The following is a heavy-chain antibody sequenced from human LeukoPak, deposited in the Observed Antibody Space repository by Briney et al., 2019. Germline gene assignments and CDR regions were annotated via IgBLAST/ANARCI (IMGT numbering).Heavy chain of an antibody. CDR2: INAYNGNT. D-gene: IGHD3-10*01. J-gene: IGHJ3*02. Sequence: ASVKVSCKASGYTFTNYAMNWVRQAPGQGLEWMGWINAYNGNTELAQKFQGRVTLATDASTSTAYVELRSLTSDDTAVYFCARGGSRSRRGDDAFDIWGQGTMVTVSS. CDR3: ARGGSRSRRGDDAFDI. CDR1: GYTFTNYA. V-gene: IGHV1-18*01.